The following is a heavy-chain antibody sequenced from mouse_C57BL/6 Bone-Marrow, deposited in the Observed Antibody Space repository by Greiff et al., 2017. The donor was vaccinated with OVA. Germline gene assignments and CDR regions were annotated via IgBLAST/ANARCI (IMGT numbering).Heavy chain of an antibody. CDR3: ARVGYYDYDWYFDV. J-gene: IGHJ1*03. Sequence: LVEPGASVKIPCKASGYTFTDYNMDWVKQSHGKSLEWIGDINPNNGGTIYNQKFKGKATLTVDKSSSTAYMELRSLTSEDTAVYYCARVGYYDYDWYFDVWGTGTTVTVSS. D-gene: IGHD2-4*01. CDR1: GYTFTDYN. V-gene: IGHV1-18*01. CDR2: INPNNGGT.